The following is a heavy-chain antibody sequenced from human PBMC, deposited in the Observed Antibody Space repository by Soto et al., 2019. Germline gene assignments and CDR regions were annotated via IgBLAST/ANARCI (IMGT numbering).Heavy chain of an antibody. J-gene: IGHJ4*02. Sequence: SETLSLTCTVSGGSISDFYWSWIRQPPGKAPEWIAYIYDSGSANYNPSLRSRVFISVDTSNNQFSLRLTSVTAADTAVYYCARDGYNSYYFDNWGQGTLVTISS. CDR1: GGSISDFY. CDR3: ARDGYNSYYFDN. CDR2: IYDSGSA. V-gene: IGHV4-59*01. D-gene: IGHD5-12*01.